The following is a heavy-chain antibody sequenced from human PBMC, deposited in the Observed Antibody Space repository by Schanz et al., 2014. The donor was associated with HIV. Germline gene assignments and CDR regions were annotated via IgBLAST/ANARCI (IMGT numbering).Heavy chain of an antibody. CDR2: IIPIFGTA. V-gene: IGHV1-69*01. J-gene: IGHJ6*02. CDR1: GGTLISTYG. D-gene: IGHD3-10*01. CDR3: ARAWYHYGSGSYYRNYGMDV. Sequence: QVQLVQSGAEVKKPGSSVKVSCTASGGTLISTYGFSWARQAPGQGLEWMGGIIPIFGTANYAQKFQDRVTITADERTSTAYMVLRGLRSEDTAVYYCARAWYHYGSGSYYRNYGMDVGGQGTTVTVSS.